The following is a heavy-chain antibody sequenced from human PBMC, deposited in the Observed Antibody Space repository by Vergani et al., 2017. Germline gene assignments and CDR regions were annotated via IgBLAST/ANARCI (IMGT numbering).Heavy chain of an antibody. CDR3: TSFPTETSEYYESTGYDHRFFDK. CDR2: INPKNGRT. J-gene: IGHJ4*02. D-gene: IGHD3-16*01. V-gene: IGHV1-2*02. Sequence: QVQLVQSGAEVKRPGASVKVSCKASGYTFTGYYLHWVRLAPGQGLEWMGWINPKNGRTKYAQRFQRRVSLTRDTSITTAFMELSSLRSDDTAMYYCTSFPTETSEYYESTGYDHRFFDKWGQGTLVTVSS. CDR1: GYTFTGYY.